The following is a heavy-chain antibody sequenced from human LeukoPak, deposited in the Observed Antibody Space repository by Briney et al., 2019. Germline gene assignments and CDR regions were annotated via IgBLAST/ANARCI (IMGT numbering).Heavy chain of an antibody. J-gene: IGHJ4*02. CDR2: IYYSGST. CDR3: ARAGVVVPYFDY. D-gene: IGHD3-22*01. V-gene: IGHV4-59*01. CDR1: GGSISTYY. Sequence: SESLSLTCTVSGGSISTYYWSWIRQPPGKGLEWIGYIYYSGSTNYNPSLKSRATISVDTSKNQFSLKLSSVTAADTAVYYCARAGVVVPYFDYWGQGTLVTVSS.